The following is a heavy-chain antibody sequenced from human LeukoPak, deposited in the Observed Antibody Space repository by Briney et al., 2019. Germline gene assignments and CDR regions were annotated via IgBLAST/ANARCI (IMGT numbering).Heavy chain of an antibody. D-gene: IGHD3-22*01. Sequence: GRSLRLSCAASGFTFSSYGMHWVRQAPGKGLEWVAVISYDGSNKYYADSVKGRFTISRDNSKNTLYPQMNSLRAEDTAVYYCASSYYYDSSGFDYWGQGTLVTVSS. CDR3: ASSYYYDSSGFDY. V-gene: IGHV3-30*03. CDR1: GFTFSSYG. J-gene: IGHJ4*02. CDR2: ISYDGSNK.